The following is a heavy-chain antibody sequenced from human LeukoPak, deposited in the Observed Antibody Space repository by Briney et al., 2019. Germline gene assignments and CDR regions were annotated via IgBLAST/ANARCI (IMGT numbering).Heavy chain of an antibody. V-gene: IGHV4-39*07. D-gene: IGHD3-22*01. CDR2: IHYSGST. Sequence: SETLSLTCIVSGGSISSITYYWGWIRQPPGKGLEWIGTIHYSGSTYYNPSLKSRVTISVDTSKNQFSLKLRSVTAADTAVYYCVREAATDYYDSSGYYRQTEVFDAWGQGTMVTVSS. CDR1: GGSISSITYY. CDR3: VREAATDYYDSSGYYRQTEVFDA. J-gene: IGHJ3*01.